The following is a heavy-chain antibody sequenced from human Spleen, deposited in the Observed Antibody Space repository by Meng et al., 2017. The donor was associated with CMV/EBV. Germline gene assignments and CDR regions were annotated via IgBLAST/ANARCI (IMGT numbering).Heavy chain of an antibody. D-gene: IGHD2-8*02. J-gene: IGHJ4*02. CDR3: ARRLDAGADY. Sequence: GSLRLSCTVSGGSISGYYWIWIRQPPGKGLEWIGYIYYSGTTYYNPSLESRVTMSVDTSKNQFSLKLNSVTAADTAVYYCARRLDAGADYWGQGTLVTVSS. CDR1: GGSISGYY. V-gene: IGHV4-59*08. CDR2: IYYSGTT.